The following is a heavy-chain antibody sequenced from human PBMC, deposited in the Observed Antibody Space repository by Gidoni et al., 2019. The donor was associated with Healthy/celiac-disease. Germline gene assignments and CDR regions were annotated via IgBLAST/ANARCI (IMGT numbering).Heavy chain of an antibody. V-gene: IGHV3-21*01. Sequence: EVQLVESGGGLVKPGGSLRLSCAASGFTFSSYSMNWVRQAPGKGLEWVSSISSSSSYIYYADSVKGRFTISRDNAKNSLYLQMNSLRAEDTAVYYCARMPMIPRKETPGLWGQGTLVTVSS. CDR1: GFTFSSYS. J-gene: IGHJ4*02. D-gene: IGHD3-22*01. CDR3: ARMPMIPRKETPGL. CDR2: ISSSSSYI.